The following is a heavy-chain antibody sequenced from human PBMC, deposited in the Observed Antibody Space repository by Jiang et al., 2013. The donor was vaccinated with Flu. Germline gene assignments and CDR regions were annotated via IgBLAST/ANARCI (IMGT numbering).Heavy chain of an antibody. V-gene: IGHV1-2*04. Sequence: GYTFTGYYMHWVRQAPGQGLEWMGWINPNSGGTNYAQKFQGWVTMTRDTSISTAYMELSRLRSDDTAVYYCARDLWFGDANNWFDPWGQGTLVTVSS. CDR1: GYTFTGYY. CDR2: INPNSGGT. D-gene: IGHD3-10*01. J-gene: IGHJ5*02. CDR3: ARDLWFGDANNWFDP.